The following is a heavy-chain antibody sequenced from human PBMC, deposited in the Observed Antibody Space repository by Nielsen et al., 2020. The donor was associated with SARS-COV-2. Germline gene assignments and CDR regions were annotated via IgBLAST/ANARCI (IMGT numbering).Heavy chain of an antibody. V-gene: IGHV3-7*01. CDR1: GFSFSTHW. CDR2: IKQSASET. J-gene: IGHJ4*02. D-gene: IGHD2-15*01. CDR3: ARDCSGGSCYLDNY. Sequence: GESLKISCAASGFSFSTHWMSWVRQAPGKGLEWLATIKQSASETYYVDSVKGRFTISRDNAKNSLYLQMNSLRAEDTAVYYCARDCSGGSCYLDNYWGQGTLVTVSS.